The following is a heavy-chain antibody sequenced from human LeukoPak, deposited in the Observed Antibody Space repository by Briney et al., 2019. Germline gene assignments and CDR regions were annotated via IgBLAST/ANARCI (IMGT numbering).Heavy chain of an antibody. CDR1: RYTFTSYG. J-gene: IGHJ4*02. Sequence: SSVTVSCQASRYTFTSYGLSWVRQPPGQGLDGMGWISAYNGNTNYAQKLQGRVTMTTDTSTRPAHMELRSLRPHGNAGDYRARDGRCGEYDYWGQGTLVTVSS. V-gene: IGHV1-18*01. CDR2: ISAYNGNT. CDR3: ARDGRCGEYDY. D-gene: IGHD2-2*01.